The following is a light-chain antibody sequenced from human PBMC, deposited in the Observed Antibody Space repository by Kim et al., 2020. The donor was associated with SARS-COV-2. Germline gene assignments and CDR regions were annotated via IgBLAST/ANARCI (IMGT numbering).Light chain of an antibody. V-gene: IGLV3-19*01. CDR3: NSRDSSANHLV. CDR1: TLRSYY. J-gene: IGLJ2*01. CDR2: GKN. Sequence: ALGQTARITCQGDTLRSYYASWYQQKPGQAPVLVIYGKNNRPSGIPDRFSGSSSGNTASLTITGAQAEDEADYYCNSRDSSANHLVFGGGTQLTVL.